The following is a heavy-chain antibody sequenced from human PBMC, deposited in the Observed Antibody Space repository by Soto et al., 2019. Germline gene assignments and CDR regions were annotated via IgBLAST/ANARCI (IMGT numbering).Heavy chain of an antibody. CDR1: GFTFSSYD. Sequence: GGSLRLSCAVSGFTFSSYDMHWVRQATGKGLEWASAIGTAGDPYYPGSVKGRFTISRENATNSLYLQMNSLRAGDTAVYYCARGGAYYYDSSGRDGMDVWGQGTTVTVSS. J-gene: IGHJ6*02. CDR3: ARGGAYYYDSSGRDGMDV. CDR2: IGTAGDP. V-gene: IGHV3-13*05. D-gene: IGHD3-22*01.